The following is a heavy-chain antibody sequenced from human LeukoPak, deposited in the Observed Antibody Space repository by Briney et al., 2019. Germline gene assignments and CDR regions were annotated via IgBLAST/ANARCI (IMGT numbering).Heavy chain of an antibody. V-gene: IGHV4-59*01. CDR3: ARDFSSSSTVYYYYYMDV. CDR1: GGSISSYY. D-gene: IGHD6-6*01. CDR2: IYYSGST. Sequence: SETLSLTCTVSGGSISSYYWSWIRQPPGKGLEWIGYIYYSGSTNYNPSLKSRVTISVYTSKNQFSLKLSSVTAADTAIYYCARDFSSSSTVYYYYYMDVWGKGTTVTVSS. J-gene: IGHJ6*03.